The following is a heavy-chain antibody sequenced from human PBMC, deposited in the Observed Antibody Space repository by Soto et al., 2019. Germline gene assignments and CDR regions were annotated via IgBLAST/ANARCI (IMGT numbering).Heavy chain of an antibody. CDR2: IKSKTDGGTT. Sequence: GGSLRLSCAASGFTFSNAWMSWVRQAPGKGLEWVGRIKSKTDGGTTDYAAPVKGRFTISRDDSKNTLYLQMNSLKTEDTAVYYCTTDRIGSRWPDFDYSCQGPLVTVSS. CDR3: TTDRIGSRWPDFDY. D-gene: IGHD6-19*01. V-gene: IGHV3-15*01. CDR1: GFTFSNAW. J-gene: IGHJ4*02.